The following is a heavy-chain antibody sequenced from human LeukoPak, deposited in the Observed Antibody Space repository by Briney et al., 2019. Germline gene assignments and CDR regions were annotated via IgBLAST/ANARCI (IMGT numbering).Heavy chain of an antibody. V-gene: IGHV4-34*01. Sequence: SETLSLTCAVYGGSFSGYYWSWIRQPPGKGLEWIGEINHSGSTNYNPSLKSRVTISVDTSKNQFSLKLSSVTAADTAVYYCARESLRQQWLVRREEYYFMDVWGKGTTVTISS. CDR1: GGSFSGYY. J-gene: IGHJ6*03. D-gene: IGHD6-19*01. CDR3: ARESLRQQWLVRREEYYFMDV. CDR2: INHSGST.